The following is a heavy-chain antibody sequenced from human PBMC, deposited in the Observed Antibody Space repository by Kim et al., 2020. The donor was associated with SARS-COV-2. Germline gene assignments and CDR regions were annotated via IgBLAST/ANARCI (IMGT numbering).Heavy chain of an antibody. V-gene: IGHV1-69*13. J-gene: IGHJ6*02. CDR2: IIPIFGTA. D-gene: IGHD3-9*01. CDR1: GGTFSSYA. Sequence: SVKVSCKASGGTFSSYAINWVRQAPVQGLEWMGGIIPIFGTANYAQKFQGRVTITADESTSTAYMDLSNLRSEDTAVYYCAKFEDILTGSRSDWYYDGMQVWGQGTTVPVSS. CDR3: AKFEDILTGSRSDWYYDGMQV.